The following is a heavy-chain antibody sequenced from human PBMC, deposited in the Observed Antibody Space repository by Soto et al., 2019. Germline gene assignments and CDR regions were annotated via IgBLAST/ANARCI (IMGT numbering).Heavy chain of an antibody. Sequence: SVKVSCKASGGTFSSYAISWVRQAPGQGLEWMGGIIPIFGTANYAQKFQGRVTITADESTSTAYMELSSLRSEDTAVYYCARHEMATPQGYYYGMDVWGQGTTVTVSS. CDR3: ARHEMATPQGYYYGMDV. CDR2: IIPIFGTA. D-gene: IGHD5-12*01. CDR1: GGTFSSYA. J-gene: IGHJ6*02. V-gene: IGHV1-69*13.